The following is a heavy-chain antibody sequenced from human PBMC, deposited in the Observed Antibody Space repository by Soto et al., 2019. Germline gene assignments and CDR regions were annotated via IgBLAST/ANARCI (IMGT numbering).Heavy chain of an antibody. V-gene: IGHV1-69*06. CDR2: IIPIFGTA. Sequence: SVKVSCKASGGTFSSYAISWVRQAPGQGLEWMGGIIPIFGTANYAQKFQGRVTITADKSTSTAYMELSSLRSEDTAVYYCARECDYYDSSGYTRFERDYYGMDVWGQGTTVTVSS. CDR3: ARECDYYDSSGYTRFERDYYGMDV. J-gene: IGHJ6*02. CDR1: GGTFSSYA. D-gene: IGHD3-22*01.